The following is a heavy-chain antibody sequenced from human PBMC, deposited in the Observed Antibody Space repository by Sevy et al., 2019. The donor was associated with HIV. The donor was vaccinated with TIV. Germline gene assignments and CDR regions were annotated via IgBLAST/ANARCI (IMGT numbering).Heavy chain of an antibody. D-gene: IGHD4-17*01. V-gene: IGHV3-48*01. CDR3: ARDEQTYGDYDYFDY. Sequence: GGLRLSCAASGFTFSTYSMNWVRQAPGKGLEWVSYISSSSRTIFYADSVKGRFTISRDNAKKSLYLQMDSLTAEDTAVYYCARDEQTYGDYDYFDYWGQGTLVTVSS. CDR1: GFTFSTYS. CDR2: ISSSSRTI. J-gene: IGHJ4*02.